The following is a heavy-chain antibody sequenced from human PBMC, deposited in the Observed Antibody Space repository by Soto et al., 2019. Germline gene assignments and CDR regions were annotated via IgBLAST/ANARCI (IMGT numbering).Heavy chain of an antibody. V-gene: IGHV2-5*02. Sequence: QITLKESGPTLVKPTQTLTLTCTFSGFSLSANGVGVGWIRQPPGKALEWLALIYWDDSKEYSPSLKSRLTITKDTSRNVVVLTMTNMDPVDTATYYCAKKGGGDYVLGYWRQGTLVTVSS. CDR3: AKKGGGDYVLGY. J-gene: IGHJ4*02. CDR1: GFSLSANGVG. D-gene: IGHD4-17*01. CDR2: IYWDDSK.